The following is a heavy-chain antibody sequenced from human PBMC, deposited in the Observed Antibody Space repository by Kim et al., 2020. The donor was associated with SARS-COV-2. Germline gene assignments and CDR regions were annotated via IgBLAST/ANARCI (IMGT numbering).Heavy chain of an antibody. Sequence: SETLSLTCTVSGGSINRNYWSWFRQPPGKGLEWIGYIYYTGSTNYNPSLQSRVTISVDRSNNQFSLKLKSLTAADTAVYYCASAMSSGWSYFWGRGARVTVPS. CDR3: ASAMSSGWSYF. V-gene: IGHV4-59*01. CDR1: GGSINRNY. J-gene: IGHJ4*02. CDR2: IYYTGST. D-gene: IGHD6-19*01.